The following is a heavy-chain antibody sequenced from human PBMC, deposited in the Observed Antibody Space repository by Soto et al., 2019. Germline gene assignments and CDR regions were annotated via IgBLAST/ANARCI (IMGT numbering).Heavy chain of an antibody. Sequence: TLSPTCAVYGGSFSGYYWGWIRKPPGKGLEWIASIYYSGSTYYNPSLKSRVTISVDTSKNQFSLKLSSVTAADTAVYYCATDHGDYVLNWLDPWGQGTLVTVSS. D-gene: IGHD4-17*01. CDR3: ATDHGDYVLNWLDP. CDR2: IYYSGST. V-gene: IGHV4-39*02. CDR1: GGSFSGYY. J-gene: IGHJ5*02.